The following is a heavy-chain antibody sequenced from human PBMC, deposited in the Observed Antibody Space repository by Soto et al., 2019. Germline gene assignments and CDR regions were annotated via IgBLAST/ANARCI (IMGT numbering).Heavy chain of an antibody. V-gene: IGHV1-2*04. CDR2: INPNSGGT. CDR3: ARVSSAGFWSGYAPARDYYYMDV. D-gene: IGHD3-3*01. Sequence: ASVKVSCKASGYTFTGYYMHWVRQAPGQGLEWMGWINPNSGGTNYAQKFQGWVTMTTDTSTSTAYMELSSLRSEDTAVYYCARVSSAGFWSGYAPARDYYYMDVWGKGTTVTVSS. CDR1: GYTFTGYY. J-gene: IGHJ6*03.